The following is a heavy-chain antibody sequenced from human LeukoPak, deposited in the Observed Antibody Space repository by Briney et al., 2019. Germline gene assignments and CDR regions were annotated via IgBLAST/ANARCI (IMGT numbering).Heavy chain of an antibody. CDR3: ARGIDSGSPPLGTFEI. D-gene: IGHD1-26*01. CDR2: ISAYNGNT. J-gene: IGHJ3*02. Sequence: GASVTVSCKASGYTFTGYYMHWVRQAPGQGLEWMGWISAYNGNTNYAQKLQGRVTMTTDTSTSTAYMELRRLRSDDTAIYYCARGIDSGSPPLGTFEIWGQGTMVTVSS. CDR1: GYTFTGYY. V-gene: IGHV1-18*04.